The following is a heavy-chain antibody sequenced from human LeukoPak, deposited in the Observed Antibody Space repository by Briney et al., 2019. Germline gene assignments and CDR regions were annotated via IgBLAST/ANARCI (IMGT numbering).Heavy chain of an antibody. CDR3: ARVEPDCSSTSCYLGHFDY. CDR1: GYTFTSYG. CDR2: ISAYNGNT. D-gene: IGHD2-2*01. J-gene: IGHJ4*02. V-gene: IGHV1-18*01. Sequence: ASVKVSCKASGYTFTSYGISWVRQAPGQGLEWMGWISAYNGNTNYAQKFQGRVTITADESTSTAYMELSSLRSEDTAVYYCARVEPDCSSTSCYLGHFDYWGQGTLVTVSS.